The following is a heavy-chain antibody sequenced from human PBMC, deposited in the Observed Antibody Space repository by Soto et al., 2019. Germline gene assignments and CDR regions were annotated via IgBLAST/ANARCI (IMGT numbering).Heavy chain of an antibody. Sequence: QVQLQESGPGLVKPSQTLSLTCTVSGGSISSGDYYWTWIRQPPGKGLEWIGYIYYSGSTHYNPSLKSRLTISLDTSKNQFSLKLRSVTAADTAVYYCARVEGYYDSSGYNWFDPWGQGTLVTVSA. CDR2: IYYSGST. CDR3: ARVEGYYDSSGYNWFDP. V-gene: IGHV4-30-4*01. CDR1: GGSISSGDYY. J-gene: IGHJ5*02. D-gene: IGHD3-22*01.